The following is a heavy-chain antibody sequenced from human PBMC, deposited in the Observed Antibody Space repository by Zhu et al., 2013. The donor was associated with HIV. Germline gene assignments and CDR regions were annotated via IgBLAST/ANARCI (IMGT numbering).Heavy chain of an antibody. CDR2: ISVYNGKS. D-gene: IGHD6-13*01. J-gene: IGHJ4*02. Sequence: QVQLVQSGAEVKKPGASVKVSCKASGYTFTSYGINWVRQAPGQGLEWMGWISVYNGKSNYAQKVQGRVTMTTDTSTSTAYMELRSLRSDDTAVYYCAGDRDYDQRIAAAGYYFDYWGQGTLVTVSS. CDR3: AGDRDYDQRIAAAGYYFDY. V-gene: IGHV1-18*01. CDR1: GYTFTSYG.